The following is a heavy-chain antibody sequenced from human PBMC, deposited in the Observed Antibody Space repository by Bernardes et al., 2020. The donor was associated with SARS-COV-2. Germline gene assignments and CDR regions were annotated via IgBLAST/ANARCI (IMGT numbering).Heavy chain of an antibody. V-gene: IGHV1-18*01. CDR3: ARDFLEGALLWFGKNGYFDY. CDR2: ISAYNGNT. D-gene: IGHD3-10*01. J-gene: IGHJ4*02. Sequence: ASVKVSCKASGYTFTSYGISWVRQAPGQGLEWMGWISAYNGNTNYAQKLQGRVTMTTDTSTSTAYMELRSLRSDDTAVYYCARDFLEGALLWFGKNGYFDYWGQGTLVTVSS. CDR1: GYTFTSYG.